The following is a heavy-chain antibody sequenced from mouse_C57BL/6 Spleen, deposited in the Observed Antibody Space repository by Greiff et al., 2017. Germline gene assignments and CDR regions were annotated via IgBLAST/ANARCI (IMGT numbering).Heavy chain of an antibody. J-gene: IGHJ2*01. V-gene: IGHV5-16*01. CDR1: GFTFSDYY. Sequence: EVKLMESEGGLVQPGSSMKLSCTASGFTFSDYYMAWVRQVPEKGLEWVANINYEGSSTYSLDSLKSRSIISRDNAKNILYLQMSSPKSEDTATYYCARARADWDGGYYFDYWGQGTTLTVSS. D-gene: IGHD4-1*01. CDR2: INYEGSST. CDR3: ARARADWDGGYYFDY.